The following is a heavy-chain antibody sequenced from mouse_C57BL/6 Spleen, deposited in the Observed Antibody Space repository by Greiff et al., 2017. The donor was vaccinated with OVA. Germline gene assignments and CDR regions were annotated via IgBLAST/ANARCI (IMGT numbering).Heavy chain of an antibody. Sequence: QVQLKQPGAELVMPGASVKLSCKASGYTFTSYWMHWVKQRPGQGLEWIGEIDPSDSDTNYNQKFKGKSTLTVDKSSSTAYMQLSSLTSEDSAVYYCARNSNYAHYYAMDYWGQGTSVTVSS. D-gene: IGHD2-5*01. V-gene: IGHV1-69*01. CDR2: IDPSDSDT. CDR3: ARNSNYAHYYAMDY. CDR1: GYTFTSYW. J-gene: IGHJ4*01.